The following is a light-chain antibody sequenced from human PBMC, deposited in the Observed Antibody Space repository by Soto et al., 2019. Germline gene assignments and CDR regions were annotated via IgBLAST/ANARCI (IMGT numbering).Light chain of an antibody. CDR1: NIGSKN. CDR2: RDS. J-gene: IGLJ2*01. CDR3: QVWDSSTDVV. Sequence: SYELTQPLSVSVALGQTARITRGGDNIGSKNVHRYQQRPRQAPVLVIYRDSNRPSGIPERFSFSNSGNTATLTISRAQAGDEAPYYCQVWDSSTDVVFGGGTKLTVL. V-gene: IGLV3-9*01.